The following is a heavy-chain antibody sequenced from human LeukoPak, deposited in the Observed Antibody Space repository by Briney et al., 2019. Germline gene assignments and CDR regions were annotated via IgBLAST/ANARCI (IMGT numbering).Heavy chain of an antibody. Sequence: GGSLRLSCAASGFTVSSNYMSWVRQAPGKGLEWVSVIYSGGSTYYADSMKGRFTISRDNSKNTLYLQMNSLRAEDTAVYYCARCTTGKTFGSLREIKKSREIDYWGQGTLVTVSS. J-gene: IGHJ4*02. CDR2: IYSGGST. D-gene: IGHD1-1*01. CDR3: ARCTTGKTFGSLREIKKSREIDY. CDR1: GFTVSSNY. V-gene: IGHV3-66*01.